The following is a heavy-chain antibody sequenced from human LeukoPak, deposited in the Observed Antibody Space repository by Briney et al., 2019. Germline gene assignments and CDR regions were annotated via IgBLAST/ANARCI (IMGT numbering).Heavy chain of an antibody. V-gene: IGHV3-48*03. CDR2: IGSSGRTI. Sequence: GGSLRLSCAASGFTFSNNEMNWVRQAPGKGLEWVSYIGSSGRTIYYADSVKGRFTISRDNAKNSLYQQMNSLRAEDMALYYCAKAPSPYYYDSSGYVDYWGQGTLVTVSS. D-gene: IGHD3-22*01. CDR1: GFTFSNNE. CDR3: AKAPSPYYYDSSGYVDY. J-gene: IGHJ4*02.